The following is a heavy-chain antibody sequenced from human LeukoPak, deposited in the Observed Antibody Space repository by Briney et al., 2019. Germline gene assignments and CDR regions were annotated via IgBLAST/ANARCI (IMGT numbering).Heavy chain of an antibody. D-gene: IGHD3-9*01. V-gene: IGHV3-21*01. J-gene: IGHJ4*02. CDR3: ARTYYDILTAFPPDY. CDR1: GFTFSSYS. CDR2: ISSSSSYI. Sequence: RGSLRLSCAASGFTFSSYSMNWVRQAPGKGLEWVSSISSSSSYIYYADSVKGRFTISRDNAKNSLYLQMNSLRAEDTAVYYCARTYYDILTAFPPDYWGQGTLVTVSS.